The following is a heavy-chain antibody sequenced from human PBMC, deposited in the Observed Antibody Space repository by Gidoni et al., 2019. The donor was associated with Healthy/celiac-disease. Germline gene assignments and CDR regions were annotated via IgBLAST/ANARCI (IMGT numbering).Heavy chain of an antibody. CDR1: GSSFTSYW. J-gene: IGHJ5*02. D-gene: IGHD3-9*01. Sequence: EVQLVQSGAEVQKPGESLKISCKGSGSSFTSYWIGWVRQMPGKGLEWMGIIYPGDSDTRYSPSFQGQVTISADKSISTAYLQWSSLKASDTAMYYCAMVNYDILTGYHNWFDPWGQGTLVTVSS. V-gene: IGHV5-51*01. CDR2: IYPGDSDT. CDR3: AMVNYDILTGYHNWFDP.